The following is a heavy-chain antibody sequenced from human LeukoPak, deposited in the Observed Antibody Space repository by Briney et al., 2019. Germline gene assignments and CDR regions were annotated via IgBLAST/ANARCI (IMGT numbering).Heavy chain of an antibody. CDR1: GFTFGDYA. CDR3: TSWYYDSSAH. CDR2: IRSKAYGGTT. Sequence: GGSLRLSCTASGFTFGDYAMSWVRQAPGKGLEWVGFIRSKAYGGTTEYAASVKGRFTISRDDSKSIAYLQMNSLKTEDTAVYYCTSWYYDSSAHWGQGTLATVSS. J-gene: IGHJ4*02. V-gene: IGHV3-49*04. D-gene: IGHD3-22*01.